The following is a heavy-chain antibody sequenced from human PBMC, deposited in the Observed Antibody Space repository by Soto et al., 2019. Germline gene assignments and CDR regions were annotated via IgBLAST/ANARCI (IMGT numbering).Heavy chain of an antibody. J-gene: IGHJ6*03. Sequence: ASVKVSCKASGYTFTGYYMHRVRQAPGQGLEWMGWINPNSGGTNYAQKFQGWVTMTRDTSISTAYMELSRLRSDDTAVYYCARGVGGYCSSTSCYGGWAGYYYYYYMDVWGKGTTVTVSS. CDR2: INPNSGGT. D-gene: IGHD2-2*03. CDR1: GYTFTGYY. CDR3: ARGVGGYCSSTSCYGGWAGYYYYYYMDV. V-gene: IGHV1-2*04.